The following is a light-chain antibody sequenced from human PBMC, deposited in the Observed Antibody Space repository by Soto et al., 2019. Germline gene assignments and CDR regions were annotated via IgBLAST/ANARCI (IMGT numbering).Light chain of an antibody. J-gene: IGKJ1*01. Sequence: EIVLTQSPATLSLSPGERATLSCRASQSVSSNLAWYQQKPGQAPRPLIYGASTRATGIPARFSGSGSGTEFTLTISSLQSEDFAVYYCQQYDNWPPAWTFGQGTKVDI. V-gene: IGKV3-15*01. CDR3: QQYDNWPPAWT. CDR1: QSVSSN. CDR2: GAS.